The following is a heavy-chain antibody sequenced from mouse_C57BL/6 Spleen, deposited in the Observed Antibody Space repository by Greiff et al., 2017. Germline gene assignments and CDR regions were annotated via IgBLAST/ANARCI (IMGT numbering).Heavy chain of an antibody. CDR3: AREPYGNYWFDY. D-gene: IGHD2-1*01. CDR2: IYPGDGDT. CDR1: GYAFSSYW. V-gene: IGHV1-80*01. J-gene: IGHJ2*01. Sequence: QVHVKQSGAELVKPGASVKISCKASGYAFSSYWMNWVKQRPGKGLEWIGQIYPGDGDTNYNGKFKGKATLTADKSSSTAYMQLSSLTSEDSAVYFCAREPYGNYWFDYWGQGTTLTVSS.